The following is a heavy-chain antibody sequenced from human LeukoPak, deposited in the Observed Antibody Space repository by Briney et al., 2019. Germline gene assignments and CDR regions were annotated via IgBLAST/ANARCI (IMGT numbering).Heavy chain of an antibody. J-gene: IGHJ4*02. CDR2: IWYDGSNK. D-gene: IGHD1-26*01. Sequence: GGSLRLSCAASGFTFSSYGMHCVRQAPGEGLEWVAVIWYDGSNKYYADSVKGRFTISRDNSKNTLYLKMNSLTDEDTAVYYCAKKWGVGTTTLDYFDYWGQGTLVTVSS. CDR1: GFTFSSYG. V-gene: IGHV3-33*06. CDR3: AKKWGVGTTTLDYFDY.